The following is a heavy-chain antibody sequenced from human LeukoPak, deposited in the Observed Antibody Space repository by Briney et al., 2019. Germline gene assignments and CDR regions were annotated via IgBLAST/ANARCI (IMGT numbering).Heavy chain of an antibody. CDR3: VREASGGTKGDSGTFDI. J-gene: IGHJ3*02. Sequence: GGSLRLSCAASGLTLRTYWMSWVRQAPGKGLEWVASIKRDGSEKYYVDSVKGRFTISRDNAKNSLYLQMNSLRAEDTAVYHCVREASGGTKGDSGTFDIWGQGTLVTVSS. V-gene: IGHV3-7*01. CDR1: GLTLRTYW. D-gene: IGHD6-13*01. CDR2: IKRDGSEK.